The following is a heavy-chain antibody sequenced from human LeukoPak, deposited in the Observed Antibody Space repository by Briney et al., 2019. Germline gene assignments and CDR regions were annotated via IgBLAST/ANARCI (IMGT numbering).Heavy chain of an antibody. CDR1: GYSISSAYY. D-gene: IGHD6-13*01. CDR2: FYHSGST. J-gene: IGHJ4*02. CDR3: ARVVTAGIYFFDY. Sequence: PSETLSLTCTVSGYSISSAYYWGWIRQPPGKGLEWIGSFYHSGSTHYNPSLKSRVTISVDTSKNQFSLKLTSETAANTAVYYCARVVTAGIYFFDYWGQGTLVTVSS. V-gene: IGHV4-38-2*02.